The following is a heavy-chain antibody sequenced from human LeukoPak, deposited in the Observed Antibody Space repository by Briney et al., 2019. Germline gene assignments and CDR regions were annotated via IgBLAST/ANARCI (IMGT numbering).Heavy chain of an antibody. CDR2: IKQDGNEK. CDR3: ARDFSLTTVTTDLDS. CDR1: GFTFSSYW. V-gene: IGHV3-7*01. D-gene: IGHD4-11*01. Sequence: GGSLRLSCAASGFTFSSYWMCWVRQAPGKGLEWVANIKQDGNEKYYVDSVKGRFTISRDNAKNSLYLQMNSLRAEDTAVYFCARDFSLTTVTTDLDSWGQGTLVTVSS. J-gene: IGHJ4*02.